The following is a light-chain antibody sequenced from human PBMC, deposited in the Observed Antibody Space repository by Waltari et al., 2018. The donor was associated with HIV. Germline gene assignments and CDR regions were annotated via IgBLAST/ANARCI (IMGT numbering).Light chain of an antibody. Sequence: QSVLTQPPSVSGAPGQRVTISCTGSSSNIGAGYDVHWYQHFPGRAPNLLIYGHSSRASAAPLRFSGSRSGASASLAITGLRAEDEADYYCQSYDSSLSVVFGGGTTLTVL. CDR2: GHS. J-gene: IGLJ2*01. CDR1: SSNIGAGYD. V-gene: IGLV1-40*03. CDR3: QSYDSSLSVV.